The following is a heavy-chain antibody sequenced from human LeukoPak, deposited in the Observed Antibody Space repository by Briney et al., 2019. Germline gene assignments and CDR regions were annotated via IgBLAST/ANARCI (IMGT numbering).Heavy chain of an antibody. Sequence: SQTLSLTCTVSGGSISSGGYYWSWIRQPPGKGLEWIGYIYHSGSTYYNPSLKSRVTISVDRSKNQFSLKLSSVTAADTAVYYCARVGRAYWYFDLWGRGTLVTVSS. CDR2: IYHSGST. D-gene: IGHD1-14*01. V-gene: IGHV4-30-2*01. J-gene: IGHJ2*01. CDR3: ARVGRAYWYFDL. CDR1: GGSISSGGYY.